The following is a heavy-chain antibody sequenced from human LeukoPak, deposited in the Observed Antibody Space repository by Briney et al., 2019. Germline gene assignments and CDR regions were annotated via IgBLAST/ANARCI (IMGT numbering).Heavy chain of an antibody. V-gene: IGHV4-30-2*01. CDR2: IYHSGST. Sequence: PSETLSLTCAVSGGSISSGGYSWSWIRQPPGKGLEWIGYIYHSGSTYYNPSLKSRVTISVDRSKNQFSLKLSSVTAADTAVYYCARGGYSYGEWTPIDYWGQGTLVTVSS. D-gene: IGHD5-18*01. J-gene: IGHJ4*02. CDR3: ARGGYSYGEWTPIDY. CDR1: GGSISSGGYS.